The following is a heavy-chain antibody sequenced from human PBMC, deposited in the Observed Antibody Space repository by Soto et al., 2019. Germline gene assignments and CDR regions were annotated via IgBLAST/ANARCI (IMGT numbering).Heavy chain of an antibody. V-gene: IGHV3-23*01. Sequence: GGSLRLACAASGFTVSSYAMTGARKTQGKGLEWVSAISGSGGSTYYADSVKGRFTISRDNSKNTLYLQMNSLRAEDTAVYYCAKDPKRSTMIVVVINHPQIWGQGTLVTVSS. J-gene: IGHJ4*02. CDR1: GFTVSSYA. D-gene: IGHD3-22*01. CDR2: ISGSGGST. CDR3: AKDPKRSTMIVVVINHPQI.